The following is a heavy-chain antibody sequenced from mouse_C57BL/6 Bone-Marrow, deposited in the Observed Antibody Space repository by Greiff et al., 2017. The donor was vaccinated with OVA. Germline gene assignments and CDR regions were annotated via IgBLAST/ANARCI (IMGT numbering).Heavy chain of an antibody. CDR2: ISYDGSN. CDR1: GYSITSGYY. J-gene: IGHJ1*03. CDR3: ARVWYNWYFDV. Sequence: EVHLVESGPGLVKPSQSLSLTCSVTGYSITSGYYWNWIRQFPGNKLEWMGYISYDGSNNYNPSLKNRISITRDTSKNQFFLKLNSVTTEDTATYYCARVWYNWYFDVWGTGTTVTVSS. V-gene: IGHV3-6*01. D-gene: IGHD2-10*02.